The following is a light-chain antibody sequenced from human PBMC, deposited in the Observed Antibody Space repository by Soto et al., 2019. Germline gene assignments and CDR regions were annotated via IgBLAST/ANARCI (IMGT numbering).Light chain of an antibody. CDR3: CSYVGSSTYV. CDR1: SSDVGSYNL. J-gene: IGLJ1*01. V-gene: IGLV2-23*01. Sequence: QSVLTQPASVSVSPGQSITISCTGTSSDVGSYNLVSWYQQHPGKAPELMIYEGSKRPSGVSNRVSGSKSGNTASLTIAGLQAEDEADYYCCSYVGSSTYVFGTGTKVTVL. CDR2: EGS.